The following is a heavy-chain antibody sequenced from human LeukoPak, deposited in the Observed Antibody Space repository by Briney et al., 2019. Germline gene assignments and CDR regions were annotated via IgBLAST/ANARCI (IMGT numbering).Heavy chain of an antibody. CDR2: ISGSGGDT. CDR3: ARDSPGWSKNY. CDR1: GFTFSTDA. D-gene: IGHD6-19*01. V-gene: IGHV3-23*01. J-gene: IGHJ4*02. Sequence: PGGSLRLSCAASGFTFSTDAMTWVRQAPEKGLQWVSAISGSGGDTYYDDSVKGRFTISRDNSKNMMYLQMNSLRAEDTAVYYCARDSPGWSKNYWGQGTLVTVSS.